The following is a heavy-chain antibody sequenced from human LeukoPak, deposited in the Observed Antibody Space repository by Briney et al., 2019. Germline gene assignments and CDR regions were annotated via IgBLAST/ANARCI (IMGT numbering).Heavy chain of an antibody. V-gene: IGHV1-3*01. CDR3: ARGNYYYDSSGYFPVPDY. CDR1: GYTFTSYG. CDR2: INAGNGNT. Sequence: ASVKVSCKASGYTFTSYGISWVRQAPGQGLEWMGWINAGNGNTKYSQRFQGKVTITRDTSASTAYMELSSLRSEDTAVYYCARGNYYYDSSGYFPVPDYWGQGTLVTVSS. D-gene: IGHD3-22*01. J-gene: IGHJ4*02.